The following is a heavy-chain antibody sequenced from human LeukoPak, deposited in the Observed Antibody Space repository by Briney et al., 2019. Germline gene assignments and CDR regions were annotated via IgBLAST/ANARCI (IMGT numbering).Heavy chain of an antibody. J-gene: IGHJ5*01. D-gene: IGHD6-13*01. CDR1: GYSIRSGFF. V-gene: IGHV4-38-2*02. Sequence: SETLSLTCSVSGYSIRSGFFWGWLRQPPGKVMEWIGLIYHNGSTYYNPSLKSRLTISVDTSKNQFSLMLISLTAADTAVYFCARAGDSSSWQGSWFDSWGQESLVTVSS. CDR3: ARAGDSSSWQGSWFDS. CDR2: IYHNGST.